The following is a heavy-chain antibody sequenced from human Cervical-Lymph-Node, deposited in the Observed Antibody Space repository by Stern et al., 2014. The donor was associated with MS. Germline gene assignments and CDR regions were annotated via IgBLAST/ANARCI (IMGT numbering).Heavy chain of an antibody. CDR3: ARAGGNTAEYFQH. CDR1: GFTFSRSG. D-gene: IGHD4-23*01. J-gene: IGHJ1*01. Sequence: VQLVESGGGVVQPGRSLRLSCAASGFTFSRSGMHWVRQAPGKGLEWLAIIWYDGSNRYYADSVKGRFTISRDNSKNTLYLQMNSLRAEDTAVYYCARAGGNTAEYFQHWGQGTLVTVSS. V-gene: IGHV3-33*01. CDR2: IWYDGSNR.